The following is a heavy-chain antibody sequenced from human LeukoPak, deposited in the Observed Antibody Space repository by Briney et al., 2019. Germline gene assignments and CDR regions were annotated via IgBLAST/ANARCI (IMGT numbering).Heavy chain of an antibody. CDR1: GYTFTSYG. CDR2: ISAYNGNT. D-gene: IGHD5-18*01. V-gene: IGHV1-18*01. CDR3: ARGQVDTLYYYYYMDV. J-gene: IGHJ6*03. Sequence: ASVKVSCKASGYTFTSYGISWVRQAPGQGLEWMGWISAYNGNTNYAQKLQGRVTMTTDTSTSTAYMELRSLRSDDTAVYYCARGQVDTLYYYYYMDVWGKGTTVTVSS.